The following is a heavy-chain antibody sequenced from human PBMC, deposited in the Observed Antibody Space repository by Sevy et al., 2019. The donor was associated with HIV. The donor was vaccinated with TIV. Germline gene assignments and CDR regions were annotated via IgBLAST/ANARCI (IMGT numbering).Heavy chain of an antibody. D-gene: IGHD3-22*01. CDR3: AMNYYDSSGSSFFFDY. J-gene: IGHJ4*02. V-gene: IGHV3-33*01. CDR1: GFTFSSYG. Sequence: GGSLRLSCAASGFTFSSYGMHWVRQAPGKGLEWVAVIWYDGSNKYYADPVKGRFTISRDNSKNTLYLQMNSLRAEDTAVYYCAMNYYDSSGSSFFFDYWGQGTLVTVSS. CDR2: IWYDGSNK.